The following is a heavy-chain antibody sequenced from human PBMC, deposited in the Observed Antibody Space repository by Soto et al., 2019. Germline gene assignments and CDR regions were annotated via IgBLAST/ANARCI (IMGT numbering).Heavy chain of an antibody. CDR1: GYTFASYG. Sequence: ASVKLSCKASGYTFASYGISWVRQAPGQGLEWMGWISAYNGNTNYAQKLQGRVTMTTDTSTSTAYMELRSLRSDDTAVYYCARDEHDYYGMGVWGQGTTVTVSS. J-gene: IGHJ6*02. CDR3: ARDEHDYYGMGV. CDR2: ISAYNGNT. V-gene: IGHV1-18*01.